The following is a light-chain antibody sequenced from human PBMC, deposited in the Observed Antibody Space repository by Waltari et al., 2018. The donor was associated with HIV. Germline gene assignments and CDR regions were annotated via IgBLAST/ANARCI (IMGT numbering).Light chain of an antibody. Sequence: EIVLTQSPGTLSLSPGARATLSCRASQSLSSNYLAWYQQKPVQAPRLLISGASSRPTGIPDRFSGSGSETDFTLTISRVEPEDFAVYYCQQYGNSGTFGQGTKVEIK. J-gene: IGKJ1*01. V-gene: IGKV3-20*01. CDR3: QQYGNSGT. CDR1: QSLSSNY. CDR2: GAS.